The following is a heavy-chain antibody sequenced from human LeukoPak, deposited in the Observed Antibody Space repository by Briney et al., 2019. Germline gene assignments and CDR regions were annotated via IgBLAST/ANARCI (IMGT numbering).Heavy chain of an antibody. J-gene: IGHJ4*02. CDR3: AKDRDYYGSGSYIDY. D-gene: IGHD3-10*01. CDR1: GFTFDDYA. V-gene: IGHV3-43D*03. CDR2: INWDGGST. Sequence: PGGSLRLSCAASGFTFDDYAMHWVRQAPGKGLEWVSLINWDGGSTYYADSVKGRFTISRDNSKNSLYLQMNSLRAEDTAVYYCAKDRDYYGSGSYIDYWGQGTLVTVSS.